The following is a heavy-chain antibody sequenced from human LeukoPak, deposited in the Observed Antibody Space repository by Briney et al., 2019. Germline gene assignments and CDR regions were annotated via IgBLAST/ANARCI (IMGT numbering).Heavy chain of an antibody. Sequence: GSLRLSCAASEFTFSTYWMSWVRQSPGKGLEWIGEIYHDGKTNYHPSLESRVTVWMDKPRNQFSLRMHSMTAADTAVYYCLRQSPGFMIAGHFEYWAQGILVTVSS. CDR1: EFTFSTYW. V-gene: IGHV4/OR15-8*02. CDR3: LRQSPGFMIAGHFEY. D-gene: IGHD3-16*01. CDR2: IYHDGKT. J-gene: IGHJ4*02.